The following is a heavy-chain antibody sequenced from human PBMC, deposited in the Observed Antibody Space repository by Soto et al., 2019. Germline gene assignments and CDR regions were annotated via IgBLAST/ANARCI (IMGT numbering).Heavy chain of an antibody. CDR2: ISVSGGST. D-gene: IGHD1-26*01. CDR3: AKFSSALLVRAPFDP. CDR1: GFTFSSYA. Sequence: GGSLRLSCAASGFTFSSYAMSWVRQAPGKGLEWVSAISVSGGSTYYADSVKGRFTISRDNSKNTPYLQMNSLRAEDTAVYYCAKFSSALLVRAPFDPLGQGTRVTVSS. V-gene: IGHV3-23*01. J-gene: IGHJ5*02.